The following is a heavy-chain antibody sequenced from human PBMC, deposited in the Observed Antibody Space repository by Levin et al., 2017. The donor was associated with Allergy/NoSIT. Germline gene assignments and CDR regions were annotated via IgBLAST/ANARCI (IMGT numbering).Heavy chain of an antibody. Sequence: ASVKVSCKASGYTFTSYGISWVRQAPGQGLEWMGWISTFNGNTNYAQKFQGRVTMTTDTSTSTAYMELRGLRSDDTAVFYCARELGGYNGFLDYWGQGTLVTVSS. CDR2: ISTFNGNT. CDR3: ARELGGYNGFLDY. CDR1: GYTFTSYG. V-gene: IGHV1-18*01. D-gene: IGHD5-24*01. J-gene: IGHJ4*02.